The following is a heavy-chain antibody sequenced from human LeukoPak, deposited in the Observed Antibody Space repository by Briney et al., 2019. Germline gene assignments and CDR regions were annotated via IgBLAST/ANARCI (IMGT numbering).Heavy chain of an antibody. CDR1: GFTFSSYG. D-gene: IGHD2-15*01. CDR3: AKGGYCSGGSCYRNAFDI. J-gene: IGHJ3*02. V-gene: IGHV3-30*18. CDR2: ISYDGSNK. Sequence: GRSLRLSCAASGFTFSSYGMHWVRQAPGKGLEWVAVISYDGSNKYYADSVKGRFTISRDNSKNTLYLQMNSLRAEDTAVYYCAKGGYCSGGSCYRNAFDIWGQGTMVTVSS.